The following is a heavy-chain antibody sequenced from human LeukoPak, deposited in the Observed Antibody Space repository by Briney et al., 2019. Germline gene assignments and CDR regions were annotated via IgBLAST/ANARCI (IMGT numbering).Heavy chain of an antibody. Sequence: PGGSLRLSCAASGFTFSSYDMHWVRQPTGKGLEWVSAIGTAGDTYYSHSVKGRFTISRENAKNSLYLHMNSLRAEDTAVYYCARDLMGIAYRGAFYYWGQGTLVTVSS. CDR3: ARDLMGIAYRGAFYY. CDR2: IGTAGDT. D-gene: IGHD6-13*01. V-gene: IGHV3-13*01. J-gene: IGHJ4*02. CDR1: GFTFSSYD.